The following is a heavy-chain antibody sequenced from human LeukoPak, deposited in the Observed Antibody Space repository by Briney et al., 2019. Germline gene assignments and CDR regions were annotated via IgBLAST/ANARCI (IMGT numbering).Heavy chain of an antibody. Sequence: ASVKVSCKASGYTFTSYDINWVRQATGQGLEWMGWMNPNSGNTGYAQKFQGRVTMTRNTSISTAYMELSSLRSEDTAVYYCARGLRIIGGGSFTSRVGFWGKGTLVTVS. CDR2: MNPNSGNT. CDR1: GYTFTSYD. CDR3: ARGLRIIGGGSFTSRVGF. J-gene: IGHJ4*02. D-gene: IGHD2-15*01. V-gene: IGHV1-8*01.